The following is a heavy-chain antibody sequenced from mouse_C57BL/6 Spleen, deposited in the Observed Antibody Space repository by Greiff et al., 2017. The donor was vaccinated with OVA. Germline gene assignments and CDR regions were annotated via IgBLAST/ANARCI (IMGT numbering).Heavy chain of an antibody. J-gene: IGHJ4*01. Sequence: QVQLQQPGAELVRPGTSVKLSCKASGYTFTSYWMHWVKQRPGQGLEWIGVIDPSDSYTNYNQKFKGKATLTVDTSSSTAYMQLSSLTSEDSAVYYCARNIGGDYWGQGTSVTVSS. CDR1: GYTFTSYW. CDR2: IDPSDSYT. V-gene: IGHV1-59*01. D-gene: IGHD2-14*01. CDR3: ARNIGGDY.